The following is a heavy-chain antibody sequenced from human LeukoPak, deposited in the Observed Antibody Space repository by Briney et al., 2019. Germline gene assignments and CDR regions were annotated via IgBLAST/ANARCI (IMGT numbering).Heavy chain of an antibody. CDR2: IRTEAYDGTI. Sequence: GGSLRLSCTASGFNFDEYDMSWVRQAPGKGLEWVGRIRTEAYDGTINYAASVEGRFTISRDDSKRIAHLQMSSLKTEDSGIYYCTGSATAARRGNDYWGQGTLVTVS. J-gene: IGHJ4*02. CDR3: TGSATAARRGNDY. V-gene: IGHV3-49*04. CDR1: GFNFDEYD. D-gene: IGHD6-6*01.